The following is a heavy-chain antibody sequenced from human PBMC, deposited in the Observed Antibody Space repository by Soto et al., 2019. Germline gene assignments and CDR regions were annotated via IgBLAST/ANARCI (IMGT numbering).Heavy chain of an antibody. CDR1: GGTFSSYT. CDR2: IIPILGIA. CDR3: ARESGYYDSSGYYYVGYYYYGMDV. D-gene: IGHD3-22*01. V-gene: IGHV1-69*04. J-gene: IGHJ6*02. Sequence: GASVKVSCKASGGTFSSYTISWVRQAPGQGLEWMGRIIPILGIANYAQKFQGRVTITADESTSTAYMELSSLRSEDTAVYYCARESGYYDSSGYYYVGYYYYGMDVWGQGTTVTVSS.